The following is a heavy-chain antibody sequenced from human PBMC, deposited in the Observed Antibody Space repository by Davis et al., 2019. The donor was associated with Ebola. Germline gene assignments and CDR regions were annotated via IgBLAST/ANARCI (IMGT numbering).Heavy chain of an antibody. CDR3: LGDPNWAFGY. J-gene: IGHJ4*02. CDR1: GFSFSDTD. V-gene: IGHV3-23*01. CDR2: INGGGTRT. D-gene: IGHD7-27*01. Sequence: PGGSLRLSCEASGFSFSDTDMNWVRQAPGKGLEYVANINGGGTRTYYAAFVEGRFTLSRDNSKNTRYLEMNSLRVEDTAVYYCLGDPNWAFGYWGQGALVTVSS.